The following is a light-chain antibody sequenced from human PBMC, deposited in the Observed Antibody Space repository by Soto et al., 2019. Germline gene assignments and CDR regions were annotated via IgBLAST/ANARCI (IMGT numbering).Light chain of an antibody. CDR2: EVS. CDR1: QTIITY. J-gene: IGKJ5*01. Sequence: DIPMTQSPSSLSASVGDRVSITCRASQTIITYLNWYQQKPGKAPKLLISEVSTLQSGVPSRFSGSGSGTDFTLTISSLQPEDFATYYCQHLNSYPITFGQGTRLEIK. CDR3: QHLNSYPIT. V-gene: IGKV1-39*01.